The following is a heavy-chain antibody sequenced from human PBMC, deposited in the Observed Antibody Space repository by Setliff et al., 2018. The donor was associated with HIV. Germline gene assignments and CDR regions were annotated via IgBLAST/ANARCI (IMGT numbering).Heavy chain of an antibody. Sequence: ASVKVSCKVSGYTLTELAMHWVRQAPGKGLEWMGGFDPQHGEAIYAQKFQGRVTMTEETSTQTAYMELSSLRSEDTAVYYCARDRRYSGTYHIDYWGQGTRVTVSS. J-gene: IGHJ4*02. CDR2: FDPQHGEA. CDR1: GYTLTELA. D-gene: IGHD1-26*01. V-gene: IGHV1-24*01. CDR3: ARDRRYSGTYHIDY.